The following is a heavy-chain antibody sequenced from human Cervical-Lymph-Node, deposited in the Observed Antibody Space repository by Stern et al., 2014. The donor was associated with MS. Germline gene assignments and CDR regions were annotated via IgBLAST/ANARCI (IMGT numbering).Heavy chain of an antibody. CDR3: ARDRRHYDTSGGYYFDS. D-gene: IGHD3-22*01. J-gene: IGHJ4*02. CDR1: GGTFSSYA. V-gene: IGHV1-69*01. CDR2: IIPIVGTA. Sequence: QVQLVQSGAEVKKPGSSVKVSCTASGGTFSSYAINWGRQAPGQGPEWMGGIIPIVGTANYAQKFQGRVTITADESTSTAYMELSSLRSEDTAVYYCARDRRHYDTSGGYYFDSWGQGTLVTVSS.